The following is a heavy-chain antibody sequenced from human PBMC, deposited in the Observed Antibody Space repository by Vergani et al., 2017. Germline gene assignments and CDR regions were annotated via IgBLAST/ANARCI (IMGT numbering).Heavy chain of an antibody. CDR2: IYYSGST. J-gene: IGHJ5*02. CDR3: ARHSTVEWLVKLGWIDP. D-gene: IGHD6-19*01. CDR1: GASIRSSNYY. V-gene: IGHV4-39*01. Sequence: QLQLQESGPGLVKPSATLSLTCSVSGASIRSSNYYWGWIRQPPGKGLEWIASIYYSGSTYSNTSLTSRVTISVDTSKNQFSLKLSAVTAEDTAVYFCARHSTVEWLVKLGWIDPWGQGILVTVSS.